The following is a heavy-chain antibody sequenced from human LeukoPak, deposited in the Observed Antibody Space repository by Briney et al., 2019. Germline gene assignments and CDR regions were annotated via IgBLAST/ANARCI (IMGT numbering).Heavy chain of an antibody. J-gene: IGHJ3*02. CDR3: AKDVRYSSSWYLPDAFDI. D-gene: IGHD6-13*01. CDR2: IRYDGSNR. CDR1: GFTFSIFG. Sequence: GGSLRLSCATDGFTFSIFGMHWVRQAPGKGLEWVAFIRYDGSNRYYADSVKDRFTISRDNSKNTLYLQMNSLRAEDTAVYYCAKDVRYSSSWYLPDAFDIWGQGTMVTVSS. V-gene: IGHV3-30*02.